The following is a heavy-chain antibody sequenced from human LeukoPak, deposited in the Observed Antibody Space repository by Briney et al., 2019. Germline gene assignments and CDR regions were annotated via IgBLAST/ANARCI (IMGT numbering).Heavy chain of an antibody. CDR3: ARERGPTLEWFLGGYSYGYTRNYFDY. CDR2: IYYSGST. V-gene: IGHV4-39*07. D-gene: IGHD5-18*01. CDR1: GGPIGSSSYY. Sequence: SETLSLTCTVSGGPIGSSSYYWGWIRQPPGKGLEWIGDIYYSGSTNFNPSLKSRVTISVDTSMNQFSLKLSSVTAADTAVYYCARERGPTLEWFLGGYSYGYTRNYFDYWGQGTLVTVSS. J-gene: IGHJ4*02.